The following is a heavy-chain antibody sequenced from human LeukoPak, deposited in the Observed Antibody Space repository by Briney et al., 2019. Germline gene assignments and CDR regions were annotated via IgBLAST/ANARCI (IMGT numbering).Heavy chain of an antibody. CDR3: ARGSHYDSSSWGY. CDR1: GGSFSGYY. CDR2: INHSGST. D-gene: IGHD3-22*01. V-gene: IGHV4-34*01. J-gene: IGHJ4*02. Sequence: PSETLSLTCAVYGGSFSGYYWSWIRQPPGKGLGWIGEINHSGSTNYNPSLKSRVTISVDTSKNQFSLKLSSVTAADTAVYYCARGSHYDSSSWGYWGQGTLVTVSS.